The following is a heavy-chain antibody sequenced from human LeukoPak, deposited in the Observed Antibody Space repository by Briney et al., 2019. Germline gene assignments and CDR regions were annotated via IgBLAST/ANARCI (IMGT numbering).Heavy chain of an antibody. CDR2: TYYRSTWYN. CDR3: ARRLTQYDCFDP. J-gene: IGHJ5*02. CDR1: GDSLSSNSVP. D-gene: IGHD2-2*01. Sequence: SQTLSLTCAISGDSLSSNSVPWNWIRQSPSRGLEWLGRTYYRSTWYNDYAVSVRGRITVNPDTSKNQFSLHLNSVTPEDTAVYYCARRLTQYDCFDPWGQGILVTVSS. V-gene: IGHV6-1*01.